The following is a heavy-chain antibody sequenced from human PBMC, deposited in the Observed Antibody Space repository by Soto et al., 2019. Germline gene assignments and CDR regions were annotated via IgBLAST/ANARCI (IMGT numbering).Heavy chain of an antibody. CDR1: GFTFSNYV. V-gene: IGHV3-23*01. Sequence: EVQLLESGGGLVQPGGSLRLSCAASGFTFSNYVMSWVRQAPGKGLEWVSAISGFSTYYADSVKGRITIYGDNSKTTLDLQMTRLRAEDTAIYYCAKHNSIGSSDWHCDYWGQGTLVTVSS. CDR2: ISGFST. CDR3: AKHNSIGSSDWHCDY. D-gene: IGHD6-19*01. J-gene: IGHJ4*02.